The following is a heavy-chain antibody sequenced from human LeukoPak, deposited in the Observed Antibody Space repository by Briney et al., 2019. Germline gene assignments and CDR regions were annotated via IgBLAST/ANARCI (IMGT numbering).Heavy chain of an antibody. Sequence: SETLSLTCTVSGGSISGYYWSWIRQPPGKGLEWIGEINHSGSTNYNPSLKSRVTISVDTSKNQFSLKLSSVTAADTAVYCCARKLSTVTTRPIDYWGQGTLVTVSS. J-gene: IGHJ4*02. CDR2: INHSGST. D-gene: IGHD4-17*01. V-gene: IGHV4-34*01. CDR1: GGSISGYY. CDR3: ARKLSTVTTRPIDY.